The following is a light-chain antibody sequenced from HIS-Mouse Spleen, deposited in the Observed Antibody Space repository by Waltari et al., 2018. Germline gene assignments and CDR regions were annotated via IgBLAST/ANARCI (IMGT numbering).Light chain of an antibody. V-gene: IGLV2-23*01. CDR3: CSYAGSSTWV. CDR2: EGS. Sequence: QSALTQPASVSGSPGQSITISCTGTSSDVGSYNLVSWYQQHPGKAPKLMIYEGSKRASGVSRRFAGSKSGNTACLTISWLQAEDEADYYGCSYAGSSTWVFGGGTKLTVL. CDR1: SSDVGSYNL. J-gene: IGLJ3*02.